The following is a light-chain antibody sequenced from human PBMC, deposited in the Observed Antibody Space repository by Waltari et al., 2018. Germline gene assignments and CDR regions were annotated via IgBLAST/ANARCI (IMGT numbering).Light chain of an antibody. V-gene: IGLV2-23*02. CDR1: SSDVGSYNH. J-gene: IGLJ2*01. CDR2: EVS. Sequence: QSALTQPASVSGSPGQSIPISCTGSSSDVGSYNHVSWYQQRPNKAPEVIIYEVSKRPSWLSNRFSGSKSGNTASLTISGLQAEDEADYYCCSYAGSSSFVIFGGGTKLTVL. CDR3: CSYAGSSSFVI.